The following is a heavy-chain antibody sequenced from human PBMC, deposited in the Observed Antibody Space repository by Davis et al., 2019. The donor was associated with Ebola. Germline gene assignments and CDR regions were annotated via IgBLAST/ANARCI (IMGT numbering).Heavy chain of an antibody. CDR3: ARAGDFWSGSVYYFDY. J-gene: IGHJ4*02. CDR2: ISSSNSYI. D-gene: IGHD3-3*01. CDR1: GFTFSSYS. V-gene: IGHV3-21*01. Sequence: GESLKISCAASGFTFSSYSMNWVRQAPGKGLEWVSSISSSNSYIYYADSLKGRFTISRDNAKNSLYLQMNSLRAEDTAVYYCARAGDFWSGSVYYFDYWGQGTLVTVSS.